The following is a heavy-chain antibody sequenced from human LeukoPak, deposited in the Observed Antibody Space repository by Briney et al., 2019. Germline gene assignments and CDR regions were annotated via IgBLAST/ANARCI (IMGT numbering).Heavy chain of an antibody. Sequence: GGSLRLSCADSGFGFSRYYMSWVRQAPGKGLEWVSVLFSGGDTYYADSVKDRFSISRDSSRETLFLQMNSLRADDTAVYYCARQGYDSGFDYWGHGTMVAVSS. D-gene: IGHD5-12*01. CDR1: GFGFSRYY. CDR2: LFSGGDT. CDR3: ARQGYDSGFDY. V-gene: IGHV3-66*04. J-gene: IGHJ4*01.